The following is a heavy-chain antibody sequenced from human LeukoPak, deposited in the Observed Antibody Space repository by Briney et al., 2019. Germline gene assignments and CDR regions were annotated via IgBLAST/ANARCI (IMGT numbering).Heavy chain of an antibody. Sequence: AGGSLRLSCAASGFSLSIYDMVWVRQAPGKGLEWIGFISSGTTEYAASVKGRFTISRDDSTSIAYLQMNSLTTEDTAVYYCSRGSGWLSVYWGQGTLVTVSS. D-gene: IGHD6-19*01. CDR1: GFSLSIYD. CDR2: ISSGTT. J-gene: IGHJ4*02. V-gene: IGHV3-49*04. CDR3: SRGSGWLSVY.